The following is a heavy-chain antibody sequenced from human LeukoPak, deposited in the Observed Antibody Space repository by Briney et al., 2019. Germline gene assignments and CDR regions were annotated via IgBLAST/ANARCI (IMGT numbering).Heavy chain of an antibody. Sequence: SETLSLTCSLSGHFYLLYHGIGSRQPPGKGLEWIGYISYSGSTDYNPSLKSRVTISLDTFTNQFSLTLQFLPAEDTAVYYGATDSCLHCGSNGNYSLFVWGQGTMVTVSS. CDR2: ISYSGST. CDR1: GHFYLLYH. D-gene: IGHD3-22*01. J-gene: IGHJ3*01. CDR3: ATDSCLHCGSNGNYSLFV. V-gene: IGHV4-59*01.